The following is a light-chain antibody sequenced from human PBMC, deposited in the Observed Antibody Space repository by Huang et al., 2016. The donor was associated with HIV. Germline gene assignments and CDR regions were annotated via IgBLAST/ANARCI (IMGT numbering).Light chain of an antibody. CDR2: AAS. V-gene: IGKV1-6*01. CDR1: QVIGND. J-gene: IGKJ1*01. CDR3: LQDYNYPRT. Sequence: AIQMTQSPSSMSASVGDRVTVTCRASQVIGNDLGWYQQKPGKAPKLLIYAASSLQSGVPSRFSGSGSGTDFTLTISSLQPEDFATSYCLQDYNYPRTFGQGTKVEIK.